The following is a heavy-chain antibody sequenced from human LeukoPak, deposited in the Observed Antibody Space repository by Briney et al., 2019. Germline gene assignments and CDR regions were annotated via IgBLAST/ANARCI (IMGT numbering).Heavy chain of an antibody. CDR3: ARPYYYDSRIDP. D-gene: IGHD3-22*01. CDR1: GGSISSGDYY. J-gene: IGHJ5*02. CDR2: MYYIGST. V-gene: IGHV4-30-4*01. Sequence: SETLSLTFTVSGGSISSGDYYWSWIRQPPGKGLEWIAYMYYIGSTYYNPSLKSRVTMSADTSKNQLSLKLSSVTAADTAVYYCARPYYYDSRIDPWGQGILVTVSS.